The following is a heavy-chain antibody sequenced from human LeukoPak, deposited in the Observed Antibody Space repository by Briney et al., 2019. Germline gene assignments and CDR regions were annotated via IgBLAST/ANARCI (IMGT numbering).Heavy chain of an antibody. J-gene: IGHJ4*02. Sequence: GGSLRLSCAASGFTFSSYSMNWVRQAPGKGLEWVSYISSSSSTTYYADSVKGRFTISRDNAKNSLYLQMNSLRAEDTAVYYCARGLRGRYEGQSTYYFDYWGQGTLVTVSS. CDR3: ARGLRGRYEGQSTYYFDY. D-gene: IGHD6-19*01. V-gene: IGHV3-48*04. CDR2: ISSSSSTT. CDR1: GFTFSSYS.